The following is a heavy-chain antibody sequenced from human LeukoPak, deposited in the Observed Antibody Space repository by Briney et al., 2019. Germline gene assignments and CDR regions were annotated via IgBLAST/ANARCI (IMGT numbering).Heavy chain of an antibody. CDR2: MYSGDST. V-gene: IGHV3-53*01. CDR1: GFTVRSNY. J-gene: IGHJ5*02. D-gene: IGHD5-18*01. CDR3: ARADGYSSWFVH. Sequence: GGSLRLSCAASGFTVRSNYMTWVRQAPGKGLEWVSVMYSGDSTYYDDSVEGRFTISRDNSKNTLDLQMNSLRDEDTGVYYCARADGYSSWFVHWGQGTLVTVSS.